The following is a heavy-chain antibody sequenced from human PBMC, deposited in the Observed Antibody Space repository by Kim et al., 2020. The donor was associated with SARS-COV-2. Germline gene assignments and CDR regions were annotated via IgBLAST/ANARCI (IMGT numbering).Heavy chain of an antibody. Sequence: PSLKSRVTISVDTSKNQFSRKLSSGTAADTAVYYCARGGSSSWYVWFDPWGQGTLVTVSS. D-gene: IGHD6-13*01. J-gene: IGHJ5*02. V-gene: IGHV4-31*02. CDR3: ARGGSSSWYVWFDP.